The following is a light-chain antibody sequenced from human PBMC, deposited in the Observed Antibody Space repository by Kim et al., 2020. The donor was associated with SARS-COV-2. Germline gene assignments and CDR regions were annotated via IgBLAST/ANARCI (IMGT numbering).Light chain of an antibody. CDR2: EDT. J-gene: IGLJ3*02. V-gene: IGLV3-1*01. Sequence: SYELTQPPSVSVSPGQTASITCSGDNLGNKYAYWYQQKPGQSPVFVIYEDTRRPSGIPERFSASNSGNSATLTIRETQSMDEADYYCQAWDSSTGGVFGGGTQLTVL. CDR1: NLGNKY. CDR3: QAWDSSTGGV.